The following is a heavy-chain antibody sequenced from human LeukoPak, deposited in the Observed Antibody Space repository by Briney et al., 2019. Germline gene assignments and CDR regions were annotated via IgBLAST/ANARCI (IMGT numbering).Heavy chain of an antibody. CDR3: AREWEEAFDI. Sequence: SETLSLTCTVPGGSLSSYYWSWIRQPPGKGLEWVGYIYYSGSTNYNPSLKSRVTISVDTSKNQFSLKLSSVAAADTAVYYCAREWEEAFDIWGQGAMVTVSS. J-gene: IGHJ3*02. CDR2: IYYSGST. D-gene: IGHD1-26*01. CDR1: GGSLSSYY. V-gene: IGHV4-59*01.